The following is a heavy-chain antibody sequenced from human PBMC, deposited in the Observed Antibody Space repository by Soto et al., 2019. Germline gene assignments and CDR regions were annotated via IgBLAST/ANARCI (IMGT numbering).Heavy chain of an antibody. J-gene: IGHJ6*02. Sequence: ASVKVSCKASGYIFNNFAMHWVRQAPGQRLEWMGWINAGNGNTRYPQKFQGRVTITRDTSAYTAYMELSSLRSEDTAVYYCARDRGWYDYYYGMDVWG. CDR1: GYIFNNFA. D-gene: IGHD6-19*01. CDR2: INAGNGNT. V-gene: IGHV1-3*01. CDR3: ARDRGWYDYYYGMDV.